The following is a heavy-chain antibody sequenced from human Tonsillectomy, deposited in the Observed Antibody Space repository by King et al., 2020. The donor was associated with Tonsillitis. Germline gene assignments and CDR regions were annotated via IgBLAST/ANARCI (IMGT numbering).Heavy chain of an antibody. Sequence: VQLVESGGGLVQPGGSLRLSCAASGFNFSSYAMSWVRQAPGKGLEWVSAISGSGCSTYYADSVKGRFTISRDNSKNTLYLQMNSLRAEDTAVYYCAKGNYYDSSGYSFFDYWGQGTLVTVSS. D-gene: IGHD3-22*01. CDR1: GFNFSSYA. V-gene: IGHV3-23*04. J-gene: IGHJ4*02. CDR3: AKGNYYDSSGYSFFDY. CDR2: ISGSGCST.